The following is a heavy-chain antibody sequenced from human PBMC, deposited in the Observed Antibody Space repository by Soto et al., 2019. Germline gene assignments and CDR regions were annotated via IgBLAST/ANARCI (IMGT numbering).Heavy chain of an antibody. V-gene: IGHV3-15*07. CDR1: GVTLTDVW. Sequence: GGSLRLSCAVSGVTLTDVWMNWVRQAPGKGPEWVGRIKSNTDGGTTDYAAPVKGRFTISRDDSENTLYLQMNSLKTEDTAVYYCSHGYYQYFNSWGQGTLVTVSS. D-gene: IGHD5-18*01. J-gene: IGHJ4*02. CDR2: IKSNTDGGTT. CDR3: SHGYYQYFNS.